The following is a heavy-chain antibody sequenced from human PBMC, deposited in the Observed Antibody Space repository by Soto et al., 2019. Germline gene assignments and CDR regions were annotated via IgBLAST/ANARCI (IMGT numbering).Heavy chain of an antibody. V-gene: IGHV3-15*01. D-gene: IGHD2-8*01. J-gene: IGHJ4*02. CDR3: TTDRGHMYDFDY. CDR2: IKSKTDGGTA. CDR1: GFTFDNAW. Sequence: EVQLVESGGGLGKPGGSLRLSCAASGFTFDNAWMSWVRQAPGKGLEWVGRIKSKTDGGTADYAAPVKGRFTISRDDSKNTLFLQMNSLKTEDTAVYYCTTDRGHMYDFDYWGQGTLVPVSS.